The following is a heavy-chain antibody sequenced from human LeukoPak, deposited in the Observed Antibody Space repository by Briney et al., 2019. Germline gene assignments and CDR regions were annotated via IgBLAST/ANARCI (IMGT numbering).Heavy chain of an antibody. CDR2: ISAYNGNT. D-gene: IGHD3-22*01. V-gene: IGHV1-18*01. CDR1: GGTFSSYG. Sequence: GASVKVSCKASGGTFSSYGISWVRQAPGQGLEWMGWISAYNGNTNYAQKLQGRVTMTTDTSTSTAYMELRSLRSDDTAVYYCARDTIYYDSSGYSYGMDVWGQGTTVTVSS. CDR3: ARDTIYYDSSGYSYGMDV. J-gene: IGHJ6*02.